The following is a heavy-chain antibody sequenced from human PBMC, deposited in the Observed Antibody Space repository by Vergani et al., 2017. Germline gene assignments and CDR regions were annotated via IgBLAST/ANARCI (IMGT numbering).Heavy chain of an antibody. J-gene: IGHJ4*02. CDR3: AKPATEWEDPLDD. Sequence: EVQLVESGGGLVQPGRSLRLSCAASGFTFDDYAMHWVRQAPGKGLEWVSGISWNSGSIGYADSVKGRFTISRDNAKNSLYLQMNSLRAEDTAVYYCAKPATEWEDPLDDWGEGSLVTVSS. D-gene: IGHD1-26*01. CDR2: ISWNSGSI. V-gene: IGHV3-9*01. CDR1: GFTFDDYA.